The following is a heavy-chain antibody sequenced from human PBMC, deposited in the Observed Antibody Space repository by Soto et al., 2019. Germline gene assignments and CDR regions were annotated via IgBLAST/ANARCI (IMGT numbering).Heavy chain of an antibody. V-gene: IGHV4-61*01. Sequence: QVQLQESGPGLVKPSETLSLTCTVSGGSVSSGSYYWSWIRQPPGKGLEWIGYIYYSGSTNYNPSLKSRVTISVDTSKNQFSLKLSSVTAADTAVCYCARDRLAGLSSSYYYYGMDVWGQGTTVTVSS. CDR1: GGSVSSGSYY. D-gene: IGHD6-6*01. CDR2: IYYSGST. CDR3: ARDRLAGLSSSYYYYGMDV. J-gene: IGHJ6*02.